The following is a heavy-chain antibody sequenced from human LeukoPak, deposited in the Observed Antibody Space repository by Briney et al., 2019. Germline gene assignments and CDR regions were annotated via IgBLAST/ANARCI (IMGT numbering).Heavy chain of an antibody. Sequence: GGSLRLSCAASGFTFRNYAMNWVRQAPGKGLEWVSSIAVTSGSTYYADSVKGRFTISRDNSKNTLYLQMNSLRAEDTALYYCAKAAYGDYVNWFDPWGQGTLVTVSS. CDR2: IAVTSGST. CDR1: GFTFRNYA. D-gene: IGHD4-17*01. J-gene: IGHJ5*02. CDR3: AKAAYGDYVNWFDP. V-gene: IGHV3-23*01.